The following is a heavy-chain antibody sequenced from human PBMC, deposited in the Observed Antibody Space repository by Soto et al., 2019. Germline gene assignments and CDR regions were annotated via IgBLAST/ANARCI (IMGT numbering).Heavy chain of an antibody. CDR1: GAFISGYY. J-gene: IGHJ5*01. D-gene: IGHD6-13*01. V-gene: IGHV4-4*07. CDR3: ARESTVAGTDNWFDS. Sequence: TSETLSLTCTVSGAFISGYYWSWIRQPAGKGLEWIGRIYTSGSTKYSPSLKSRATMSVDTSKKQFSLKLNSVTAADTAVYYCARESTVAGTDNWFDSWGQGTLVTVSS. CDR2: IYTSGST.